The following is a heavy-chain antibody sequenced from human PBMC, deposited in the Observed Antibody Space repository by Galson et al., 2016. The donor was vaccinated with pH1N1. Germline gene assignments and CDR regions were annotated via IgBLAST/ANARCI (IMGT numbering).Heavy chain of an antibody. J-gene: IGHJ4*02. Sequence: SVKVSCKASGYTFTTNYIHWVRQAPGQGLEWMGVIDPSGGGTTYAQKFQVRVTMTRDTSTSTVYMDLSSLKSEDTAVYYCTRDLGRRREYWGQGTLVTASS. V-gene: IGHV1-46*01. CDR3: TRDLGRRREY. CDR1: GYTFTTNY. D-gene: IGHD1-26*01. CDR2: IDPSGGGT.